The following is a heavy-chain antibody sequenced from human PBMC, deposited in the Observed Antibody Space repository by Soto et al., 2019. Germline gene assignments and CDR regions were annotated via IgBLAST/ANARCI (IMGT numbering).Heavy chain of an antibody. CDR2: ISGSGIST. Sequence: EVQLVESGGGLVQPGRSLRLSCAASGFAFYNYAMTWVRQGPGKGLEWVSVISGSGISTYYADSVKGRFTISRDNSKNTLSLQMNSLRAEDTAVYYCAKAGRAVAGASLDYWGQGMLVTVSP. CDR1: GFAFYNYA. D-gene: IGHD6-19*01. CDR3: AKAGRAVAGASLDY. J-gene: IGHJ4*02. V-gene: IGHV3-23*04.